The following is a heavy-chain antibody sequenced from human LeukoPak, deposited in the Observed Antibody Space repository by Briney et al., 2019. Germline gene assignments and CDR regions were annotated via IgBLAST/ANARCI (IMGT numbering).Heavy chain of an antibody. CDR1: GYTFTSYG. CDR2: ISAYNGNT. CDR3: ARVSPYYDFWSGYYTDY. J-gene: IGHJ4*02. V-gene: IGHV1-18*01. Sequence: ASVKVSCKASGYTFTSYGISWVRQAPGQGLEWMGWISAYNGNTNYAQKLQSRVTMTTDTSTSTAYMELRSLRSDDTAVYYCARVSPYYDFWSGYYTDYWGQGTLVTVSS. D-gene: IGHD3-3*01.